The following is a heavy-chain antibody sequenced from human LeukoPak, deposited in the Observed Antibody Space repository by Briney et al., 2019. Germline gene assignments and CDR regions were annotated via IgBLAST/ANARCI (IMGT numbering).Heavy chain of an antibody. V-gene: IGHV1-69*04. J-gene: IGHJ4*02. D-gene: IGHD5-12*01. CDR2: IIPIFGIA. Sequence: SVKVSCKASGGTFSSYAISWVRQAPGQGLEWMGRIIPIFGIANYAQKFQGRVTITADKSTSTAYMELSSLRSEDTAVYYCARETDLGGYDLFDYWGQGTLVTASS. CDR3: ARETDLGGYDLFDY. CDR1: GGTFSSYA.